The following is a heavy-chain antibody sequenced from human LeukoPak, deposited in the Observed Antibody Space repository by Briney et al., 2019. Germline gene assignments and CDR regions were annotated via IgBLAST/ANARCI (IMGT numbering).Heavy chain of an antibody. D-gene: IGHD3-22*01. CDR3: ARHISYYYDSSGYYYNYYYYYYMDV. CDR1: GFTFSNAW. Sequence: GGSLRLSCAASGFTFSNAWMSWVRQAPGKGLEWVGRIKSKTDGGTTDYAAPVKGRFTISRDNAKNSLYLQMNSLRAEDTAVYYCARHISYYYDSSGYYYNYYYYYYMDVWGKGTTVTISS. CDR2: IKSKTDGGTT. J-gene: IGHJ6*03. V-gene: IGHV3-15*01.